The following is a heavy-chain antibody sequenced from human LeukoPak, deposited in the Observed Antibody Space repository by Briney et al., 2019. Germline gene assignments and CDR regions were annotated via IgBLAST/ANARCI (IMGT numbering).Heavy chain of an antibody. CDR2: IYYSGST. Sequence: PSETLSLTCTASGGSISSSSYYWGWIRQPPGKGLEWIGSIYYSGSTYYNPSLKSRVTISVDTSKNQFSLKLSSVTAADTAVYYCARERYYFDYWGQGTLVTVSS. J-gene: IGHJ4*02. V-gene: IGHV4-39*07. CDR1: GGSISSSSYY. CDR3: ARERYYFDY.